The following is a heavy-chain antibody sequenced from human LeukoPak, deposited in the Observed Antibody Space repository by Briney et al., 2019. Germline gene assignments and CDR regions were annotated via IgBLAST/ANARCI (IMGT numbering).Heavy chain of an antibody. CDR1: GFTFSSYE. V-gene: IGHV3-48*03. J-gene: IGHJ4*02. D-gene: IGHD1-1*01. CDR3: AKGGSSRPLAH. Sequence: GGSLRLSCAASGFTFSSYEMNWARQAPGKGLEWVSYIDSSGSPIYYAASVKGRFSISRDTAKNSLYLQMNSLRAEDTAVYYCAKGGSSRPLAHWGQGTLVTVSS. CDR2: IDSSGSPI.